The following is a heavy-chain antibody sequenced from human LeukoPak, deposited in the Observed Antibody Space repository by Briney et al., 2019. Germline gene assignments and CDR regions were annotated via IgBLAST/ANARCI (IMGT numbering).Heavy chain of an antibody. Sequence: GESLKISCKGSGYSFTSYWISWVRQMPGKGLEWMGRIDPSDSYTNYSPSFQGHVTTSADKSISTAYLQWSSLKASDTAMYYCARQRDYGDQRAYYYGVDVWGKGTTVTVSS. J-gene: IGHJ6*04. CDR1: GYSFTSYW. CDR3: ARQRDYGDQRAYYYGVDV. CDR2: IDPSDSYT. D-gene: IGHD4-17*01. V-gene: IGHV5-10-1*01.